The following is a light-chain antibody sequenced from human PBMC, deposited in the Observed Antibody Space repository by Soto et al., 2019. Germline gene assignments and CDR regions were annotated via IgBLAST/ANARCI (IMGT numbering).Light chain of an antibody. V-gene: IGKV1-6*02. Sequence: IQLTQSPSSVSASIGDGVTITCRASQGIRNDLGWYQQKPGKAPKLLIYTASTLQSGVPSRFSGSGSGADFTLTIRSLQPEDSATYYCLHDYSYPRTFGQGTKVDIK. J-gene: IGKJ1*01. CDR1: QGIRND. CDR3: LHDYSYPRT. CDR2: TAS.